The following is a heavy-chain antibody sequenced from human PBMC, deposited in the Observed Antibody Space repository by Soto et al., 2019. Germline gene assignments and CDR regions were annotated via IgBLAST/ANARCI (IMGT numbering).Heavy chain of an antibody. V-gene: IGHV3-11*01. CDR1: GFTFSDYY. CDR2: ISSSGSTI. D-gene: IGHD4-17*01. Sequence: GGSLRLSCAASGFTFSDYYMSWIRQAPGKGLEWVSYISSSGSTIYYADSVKGRFTISRDNAKNSLYLQMNSLRAEDTAVYYCARDRVTTVTTNWFDPWGQGTLVTVSS. CDR3: ARDRVTTVTTNWFDP. J-gene: IGHJ5*02.